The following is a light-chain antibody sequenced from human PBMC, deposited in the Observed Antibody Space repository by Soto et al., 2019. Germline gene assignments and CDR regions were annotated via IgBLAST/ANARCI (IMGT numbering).Light chain of an antibody. CDR1: QSVSSSY. V-gene: IGKV3-20*01. CDR3: QQYNEWSRT. CDR2: GAS. J-gene: IGKJ1*01. Sequence: EIVLTQSPGTLSLSPGERATLSCRASQSVSSSYLAWYQQKPGQAPRLLIYGASARATGVPARFSGSGSGTDFTLTISSLQSEDFAVYYCQQYNEWSRTCGQGTKGDIK.